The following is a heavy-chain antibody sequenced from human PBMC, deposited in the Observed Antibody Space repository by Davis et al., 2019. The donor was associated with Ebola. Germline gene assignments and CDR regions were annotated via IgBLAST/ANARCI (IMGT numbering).Heavy chain of an antibody. CDR2: ISGDGGST. D-gene: IGHD3-22*01. Sequence: PGGSLRLSCAASGFTFDDYAMHWVRQAPGKGLEWVSLISGDGGSTYYADSVKGRFTISRDNSKNSLYLQMNSLRAEDTAVYYCARAPYYYDSSGWGNLYYYYGMDVWGQGTTVTVSS. CDR1: GFTFDDYA. CDR3: ARAPYYYDSSGWGNLYYYYGMDV. J-gene: IGHJ6*02. V-gene: IGHV3-43*02.